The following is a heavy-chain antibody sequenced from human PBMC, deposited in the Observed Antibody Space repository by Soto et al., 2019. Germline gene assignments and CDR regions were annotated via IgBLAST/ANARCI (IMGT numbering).Heavy chain of an antibody. J-gene: IGHJ3*02. D-gene: IGHD6-13*01. Sequence: SETLSITCTVSGGTISSSRYYWAWIRQPPGKGLEWIGSIYYSGSTYYNPSLKSRVTISVDTSKNQFSLKLSSVTAADTDVYFCATEPVPGEQASSFDIWGQGTMVTVSS. CDR1: GGTISSSRYY. CDR2: IYYSGST. CDR3: ATEPVPGEQASSFDI. V-gene: IGHV4-39*02.